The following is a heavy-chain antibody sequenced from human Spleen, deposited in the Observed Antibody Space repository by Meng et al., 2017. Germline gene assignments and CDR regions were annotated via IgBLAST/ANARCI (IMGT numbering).Heavy chain of an antibody. Sequence: SETLSLTCTVSGFSISSGFYWSWIRQPPGKGPEWIGYILYSGRTDYNPSLRGRVTISIDTSKTQFSLHLSSVTAADTAVYYCSRVTNGVVSFDPWGQGTLVTVSS. D-gene: IGHD2-2*01. J-gene: IGHJ5*02. CDR2: ILYSGRT. CDR1: GFSISSGFY. CDR3: SRVTNGVVSFDP. V-gene: IGHV4-61*01.